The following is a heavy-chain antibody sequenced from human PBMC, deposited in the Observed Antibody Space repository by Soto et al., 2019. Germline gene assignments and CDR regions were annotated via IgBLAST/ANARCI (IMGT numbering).Heavy chain of an antibody. D-gene: IGHD5-18*01. CDR2: INHSGST. CDR3: ARGHTASYYYYGMDV. J-gene: IGHJ6*02. Sequence: SETLSLTCAVYGGSFSGYYWSWIRQPPGKGLEWIGEINHSGSTNYNPSLKSRVTISVDTSKNQFPLKLSSVTAADTAVYYCARGHTASYYYYGMDVWGQGTTVTVSS. V-gene: IGHV4-34*01. CDR1: GGSFSGYY.